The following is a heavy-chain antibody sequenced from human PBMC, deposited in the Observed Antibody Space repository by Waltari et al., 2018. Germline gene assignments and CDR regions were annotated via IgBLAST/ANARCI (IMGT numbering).Heavy chain of an antibody. D-gene: IGHD1-26*01. J-gene: IGHJ3*02. V-gene: IGHV1-69*01. CDR3: ARELGDTTDAFDI. Sequence: QVQLVQSRAEVKKPGSSVRVSCKASGGTFSSSSINWVRQTPGQGLEWMGVIVPLFGTPHYAQRFQGRVTITADESTATAYMELSSLRSADTAIYYCARELGDTTDAFDIWGQGTMVTVSS. CDR1: GGTFSSSS. CDR2: IVPLFGTP.